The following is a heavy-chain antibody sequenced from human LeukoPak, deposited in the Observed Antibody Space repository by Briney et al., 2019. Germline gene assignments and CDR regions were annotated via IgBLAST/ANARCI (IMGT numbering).Heavy chain of an antibody. V-gene: IGHV4-61*05. CDR2: IHYSGAT. D-gene: IGHD3-10*01. CDR3: ARRDTDRYYGL. J-gene: IGHJ4*02. CDR1: GGSISSSTYY. Sequence: SETLALICTVSGGSISSSTYYWSWIRQPPGKGLEWIGYIHYSGATNSNPSLKSRVTISVDTSENQFSLRLNSVTAADTAVYYCARRDTDRYYGLWGQGTLVTVSS.